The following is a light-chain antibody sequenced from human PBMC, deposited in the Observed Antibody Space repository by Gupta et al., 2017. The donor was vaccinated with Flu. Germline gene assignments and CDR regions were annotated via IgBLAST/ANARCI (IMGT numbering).Light chain of an antibody. CDR1: GSDVGDYNY. CDR3: SSHAGSNNLV. CDR2: EVR. V-gene: IGLV2-8*01. J-gene: IGLJ3*02. Sequence: TGSDVGDYNYVSWYQHPPGNALILMSYEVRNRPTVVPVRFSGSKSGHTASPPASALPAEDEAAYYCSSHAGSNNLVFGGGTKLTVL.